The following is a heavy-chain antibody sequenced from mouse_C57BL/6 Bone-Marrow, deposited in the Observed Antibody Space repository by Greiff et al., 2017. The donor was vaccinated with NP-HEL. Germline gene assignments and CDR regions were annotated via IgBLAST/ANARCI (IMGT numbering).Heavy chain of an antibody. D-gene: IGHD1-1*01. CDR3: ARSYYGSSYGFDY. CDR1: GYTFTDYY. Sequence: VKLQESGPELVKPGASVKISCKASGYTFTDYYINWVKQRPGQGLEWIGWIFPGSGSTYYNEKFKGKATLTVDKSSSTAYMLLSSLTSEDSAVYFCARSYYGSSYGFDYWGQGTTLTVSS. CDR2: IFPGSGST. J-gene: IGHJ2*01. V-gene: IGHV1-75*01.